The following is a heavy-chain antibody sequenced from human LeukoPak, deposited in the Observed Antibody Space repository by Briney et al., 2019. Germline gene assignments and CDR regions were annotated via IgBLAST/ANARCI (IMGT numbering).Heavy chain of an antibody. Sequence: SETLSLTCSVYGGSFSGYYWTWIRQPPGKGQEWIGEIDHSESANHSPSLKSRLTMSVDTSKSQFSLRLNSVTAADTATYYCARRYSSGFYYFDYWGQGTLVTVSS. J-gene: IGHJ4*02. CDR2: IDHSESA. V-gene: IGHV4-34*01. D-gene: IGHD6-19*01. CDR1: GGSFSGYY. CDR3: ARRYSSGFYYFDY.